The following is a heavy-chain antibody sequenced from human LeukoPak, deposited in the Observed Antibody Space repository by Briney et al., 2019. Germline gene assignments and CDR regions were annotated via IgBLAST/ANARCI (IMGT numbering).Heavy chain of an antibody. CDR2: ISAYNGNT. J-gene: IGHJ4*02. D-gene: IGHD2-2*01. CDR1: GYTFTSYG. Sequence: ASVKVSCKASGYTFTSYGISWVRQAPGQGLEWMGWISAYNGNTNYAQKFQGRVTMTRDTSISTAYMELSRLRSDDTAVYYCARDPPVVGIDYWGQGTLVTVSS. CDR3: ARDPPVVGIDY. V-gene: IGHV1-18*01.